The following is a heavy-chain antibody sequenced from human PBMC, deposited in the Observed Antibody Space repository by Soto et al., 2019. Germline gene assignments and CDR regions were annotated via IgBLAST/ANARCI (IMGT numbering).Heavy chain of an antibody. J-gene: IGHJ5*02. CDR1: GFTFSSYG. CDR3: AKDKCISTSCYRLYNVFDP. D-gene: IGHD2-2*01. Sequence: QVQLVESGGGVVQPGRSLRLSCAASGFTFSSYGMHWVRQAPGKGLEWVAVISYGGSNKYYGDSVKGRFTISRDNAKNTMYLQMNNLRAEDTAVYYCAKDKCISTSCYRLYNVFDPWGQGTLVTVSS. CDR2: ISYGGSNK. V-gene: IGHV3-30*18.